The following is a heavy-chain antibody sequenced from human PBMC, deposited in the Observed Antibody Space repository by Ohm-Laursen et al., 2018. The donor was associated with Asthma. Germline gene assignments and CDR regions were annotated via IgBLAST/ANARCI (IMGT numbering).Heavy chain of an antibody. Sequence: TQTLTLTCTVSGFSLSNARMGVSWIRQPPGKALEWLAHIFSNDEKSYSTSLKSRLTISKDTSKSQVVLTMTNMDPVDTATYYCARTMSGSYLEYYFDYWGQGTLVTVSS. CDR3: ARTMSGSYLEYYFDY. CDR1: GFSLSNARMG. J-gene: IGHJ4*02. D-gene: IGHD1-26*01. CDR2: IFSNDEK. V-gene: IGHV2-26*01.